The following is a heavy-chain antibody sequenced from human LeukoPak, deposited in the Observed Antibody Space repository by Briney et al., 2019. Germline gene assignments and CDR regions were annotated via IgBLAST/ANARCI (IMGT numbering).Heavy chain of an antibody. Sequence: PSETLSLTCTVSGGSISSYYWSWIRQPPGKGLEWIGYIYYSGSTNYNPSLKSRVTISVDTSKNQFSLKLSSVTAADTAVYYCARVSSDSSGFNRFDPWGQGTLVTVSS. D-gene: IGHD3-22*01. CDR3: ARVSSDSSGFNRFDP. J-gene: IGHJ5*02. V-gene: IGHV4-59*01. CDR1: GGSISSYY. CDR2: IYYSGST.